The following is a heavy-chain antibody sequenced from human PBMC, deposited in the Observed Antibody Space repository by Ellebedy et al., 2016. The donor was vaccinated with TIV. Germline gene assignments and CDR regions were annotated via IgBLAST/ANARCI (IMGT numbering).Heavy chain of an antibody. CDR1: GGTFSSSG. CDR3: ATYDYGDYVGYFDY. Sequence: AASVKVSCKASGGTFSSSGISWVRQTPGQGLEWMGGTIPIFGRTNYAQKFQGRVTITADESTSIAYMELSSLRSEDTAVYYWATYDYGDYVGYFDYWGQGSLVTVSS. J-gene: IGHJ4*02. CDR2: TIPIFGRT. D-gene: IGHD4-17*01. V-gene: IGHV1-69*13.